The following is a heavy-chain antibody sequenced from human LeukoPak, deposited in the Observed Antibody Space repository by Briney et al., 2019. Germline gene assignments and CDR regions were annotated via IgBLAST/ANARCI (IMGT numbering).Heavy chain of an antibody. Sequence: GGSLRLSCAASGFTFSSYGMHWVRQAPGKGLEWVAVISYDGSNKYYADSVKGRFTISRDNAKNSLYLQMNSLRAEDTAVYYCARDLRGVTSFDYWGQGTLVTVSS. CDR3: ARDLRGVTSFDY. D-gene: IGHD4-23*01. CDR1: GFTFSSYG. V-gene: IGHV3-30*03. CDR2: ISYDGSNK. J-gene: IGHJ4*02.